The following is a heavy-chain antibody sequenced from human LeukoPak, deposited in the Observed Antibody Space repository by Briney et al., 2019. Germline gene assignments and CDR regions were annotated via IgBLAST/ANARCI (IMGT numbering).Heavy chain of an antibody. Sequence: GGSLRLSCAASGFTFSSYAMHWVRQAPGKGLEYVSAISSNGGSTYYANSVKGRFTISRDNSKNTLYLQMGSLRAEDMAVYYCARGGITGTYFDYWGQGTLVTVSS. CDR1: GFTFSSYA. CDR2: ISSNGGST. J-gene: IGHJ4*02. V-gene: IGHV3-64*01. CDR3: ARGGITGTYFDY. D-gene: IGHD1-20*01.